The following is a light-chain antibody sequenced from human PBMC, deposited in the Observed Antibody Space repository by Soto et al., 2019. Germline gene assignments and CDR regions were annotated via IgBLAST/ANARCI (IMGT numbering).Light chain of an antibody. CDR2: EVS. CDR1: SSDVGGYNY. V-gene: IGLV2-14*01. Sequence: QSAVTQPASVSGSPGQSIAISCTGTSSDVGGYNYVSWYQQHPGKAPKLMIYEVSNRPSGVPNRFSGSKSGNTASLTISGLQAEDEADYYCSSYTSSSTQVFGTGTKVTVL. J-gene: IGLJ1*01. CDR3: SSYTSSSTQV.